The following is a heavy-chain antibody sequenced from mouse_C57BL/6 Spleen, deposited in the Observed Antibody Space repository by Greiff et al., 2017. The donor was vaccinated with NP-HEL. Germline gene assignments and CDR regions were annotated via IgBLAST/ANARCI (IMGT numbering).Heavy chain of an antibody. D-gene: IGHD1-1*01. CDR1: GYTFTSYW. CDR2: IHPNSGST. V-gene: IGHV1-64*01. J-gene: IGHJ2*01. CDR3: VTTVVAPYYFDY. Sequence: VKLQESGAELVKPGASVKLSCKASGYTFTSYWMHWVKQRPGQGLEWIGMIHPNSGSTNYNEKFKSKATLTVDKSSSTAYMQLSSLTSEDSAVYYCVTTVVAPYYFDYWGQGTTLTVSS.